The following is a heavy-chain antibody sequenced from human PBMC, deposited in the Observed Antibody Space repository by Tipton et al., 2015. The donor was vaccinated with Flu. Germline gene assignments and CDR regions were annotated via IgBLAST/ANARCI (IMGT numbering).Heavy chain of an antibody. J-gene: IGHJ4*02. CDR2: IHRSRST. Sequence: LRLSCVVSGDSIRNDYFWGWIRQPPGKGLEWIATIHRSRSTKYNPSLKGRVTISVDTSKNQFSLELRSVTAADTAVYYCARGSGHANVYLDFWSQGTLVTVSS. D-gene: IGHD6-19*01. CDR1: GDSIRNDYF. CDR3: ARGSGHANVYLDF. V-gene: IGHV4-38-2*01.